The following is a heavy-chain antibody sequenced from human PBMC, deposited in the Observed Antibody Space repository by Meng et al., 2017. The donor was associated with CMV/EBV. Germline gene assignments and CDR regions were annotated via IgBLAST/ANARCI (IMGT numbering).Heavy chain of an antibody. Sequence: GGSLRFSCAASGFTFSGYAMHWVRRAPGKGLEWVAFIAFDGSNKYYADSVKGRFAVSRDNPKNTLYLQLNSLRREDTAMYYCARDDPIDSWGQGTLVTVSS. CDR1: GFTFSGYA. J-gene: IGHJ4*02. CDR2: IAFDGSNK. CDR3: ARDDPIDS. V-gene: IGHV3-30*09.